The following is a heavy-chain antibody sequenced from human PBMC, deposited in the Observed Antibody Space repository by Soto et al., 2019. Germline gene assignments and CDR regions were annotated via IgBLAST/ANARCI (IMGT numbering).Heavy chain of an antibody. CDR3: ARVPSGGHYWYFDL. CDR1: GFTFSDYY. V-gene: IGHV3-11*05. CDR2: ISSSSSYT. J-gene: IGHJ2*01. D-gene: IGHD6-25*01. Sequence: QVQLVESGGGLVQPGGSLRLSCAASGFTFSDYYMSWIRQAPGKGLEWVSYISSSSSYTNYADSVKGRFTISRDNAKNSLYLQMNSLRAEDTAVYYCARVPSGGHYWYFDLWGRGTLVTVSS.